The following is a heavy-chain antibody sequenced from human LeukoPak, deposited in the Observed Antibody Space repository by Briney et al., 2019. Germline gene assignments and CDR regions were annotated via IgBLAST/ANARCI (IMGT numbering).Heavy chain of an antibody. V-gene: IGHV1-69*05. CDR1: GGTFSSYA. J-gene: IGHJ5*02. D-gene: IGHD6-13*01. Sequence: GASVKVSCKASGGTFSSYAISWVRQAPGQGLEWMGGVIPIFGTANYAQKFQGRVTITTDESTSTAYMELSSLRSEDTAVYYCARDGGIAAAGTGWFDPWGQGTLVTVSS. CDR3: ARDGGIAAAGTGWFDP. CDR2: VIPIFGTA.